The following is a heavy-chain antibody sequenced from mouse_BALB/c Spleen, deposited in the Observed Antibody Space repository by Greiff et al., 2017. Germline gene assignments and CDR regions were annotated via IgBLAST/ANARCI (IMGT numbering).Heavy chain of an antibody. CDR3: GTGSGDY. D-gene: IGHD3-1*01. J-gene: IGHJ2*01. V-gene: IGHV1-9*01. Sequence: QVQLQQSGAELMKPGASVKISCKATGYTFSSYWIEWVKQRPGHGLEWIGEILPGSGSTNYNEKFKGKATFTADTSSNTAYMQLSSLTSEDSAVYYCGTGSGDYWGQGTTLTVSS. CDR1: GYTFSSYW. CDR2: ILPGSGST.